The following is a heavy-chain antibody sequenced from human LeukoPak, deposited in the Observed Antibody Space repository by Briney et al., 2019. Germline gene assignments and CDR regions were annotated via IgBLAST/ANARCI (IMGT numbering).Heavy chain of an antibody. CDR1: GGSISSGSYY. CDR2: IYTSGST. CDR3: ARDGVGATWDHYYYYMDV. Sequence: SETLSLTCTVSGGSISSGSYYWSWIRQPAGKGLEWIGRIYTSGSTNYNPSPKSRVTISVDTSKNQFSLKLSSVTAADTAVYYCARDGVGATWDHYYYYMDVWGKATTVTLSS. V-gene: IGHV4-61*02. J-gene: IGHJ6*03. D-gene: IGHD1-26*01.